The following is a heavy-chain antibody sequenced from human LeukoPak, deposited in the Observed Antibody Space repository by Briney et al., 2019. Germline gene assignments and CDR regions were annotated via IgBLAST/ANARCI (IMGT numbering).Heavy chain of an antibody. D-gene: IGHD2-15*01. CDR2: ISAYNGNT. Sequence: ASVKVSCKASGYTFTGYFMHWVRLAPGQGLEWMGWISAYNGNTNYAQRLQGRVTMTTDTSTSTAYMELRSLRSDDTAVYYCARDCCPGVGDYYYYYYMDVWGKGTTVTISS. V-gene: IGHV1-18*04. CDR1: GYTFTGYF. J-gene: IGHJ6*03. CDR3: ARDCCPGVGDYYYYYYMDV.